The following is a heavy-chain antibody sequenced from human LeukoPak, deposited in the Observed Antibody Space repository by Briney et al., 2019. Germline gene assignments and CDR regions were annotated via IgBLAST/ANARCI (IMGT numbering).Heavy chain of an antibody. CDR2: INTNSGGT. J-gene: IGHJ5*02. Sequence: GASVKVSCKASGYAFTCYYMHWVRHAPGQRLEWMGRINTNSGGTNYAQKFQGRVTMTRVTSISTAYMELSRLRSHVITVVYCTGDWPSGSYPAEGFHPWGAETLVTVSS. CDR3: TGDWPSGSYPAEGFHP. CDR1: GYAFTCYY. D-gene: IGHD3-10*01. V-gene: IGHV1-2*06.